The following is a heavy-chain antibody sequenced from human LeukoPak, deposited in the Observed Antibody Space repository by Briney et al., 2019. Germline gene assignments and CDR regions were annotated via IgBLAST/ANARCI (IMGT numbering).Heavy chain of an antibody. J-gene: IGHJ5*02. CDR3: ARGGYSSGWYNWFDP. CDR2: IIPIFGTA. Sequence: AASVKVSCKASGGTFSSYAISWVRQAPGQALEWMGGIIPIFGTANYAQKFQGRVTITTDESTSTAYMELSSLRSEDTAVYYCARGGYSSGWYNWFDPWGQGTLVTVSS. V-gene: IGHV1-69*05. D-gene: IGHD6-19*01. CDR1: GGTFSSYA.